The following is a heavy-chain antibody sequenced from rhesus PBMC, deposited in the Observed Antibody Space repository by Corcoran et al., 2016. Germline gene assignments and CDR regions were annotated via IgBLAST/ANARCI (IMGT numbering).Heavy chain of an antibody. J-gene: IGHJ5-1*01. CDR3: AKDPRFDV. V-gene: IGHV4-80*01. CDR1: GGASSNNW. Sequence: QVQLQESGPGLVKPSETLSLTCAVSGGASSNNWWSGSRQPPGKGLEWIGQINGDGGGANYDPSLKSRVTILKDASKTQFSLKLTSVTDADTAVYYCAKDPRFDVWGAGVLVTVSS. CDR2: INGDGGGA.